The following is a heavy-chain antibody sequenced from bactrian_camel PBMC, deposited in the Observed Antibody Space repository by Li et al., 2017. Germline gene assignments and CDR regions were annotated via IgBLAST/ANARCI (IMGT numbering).Heavy chain of an antibody. V-gene: IGHV3S6*01. Sequence: HVQLVESGGGLVQLGGSLRLSCAASGFTFSDYQMNWVRQAPGKGLEWVSSISPDGSNTYLTDSVKGRFTIDRDNAKNTVNLQMNSLKSEDTALYYCATTLGTWSVYEYNYWGQGTQVTVS. CDR2: ISPDGSNT. CDR1: GFTFSDYQ. J-gene: IGHJ4*01. CDR3: ATTLGTWSVYEYNY. D-gene: IGHD6*01.